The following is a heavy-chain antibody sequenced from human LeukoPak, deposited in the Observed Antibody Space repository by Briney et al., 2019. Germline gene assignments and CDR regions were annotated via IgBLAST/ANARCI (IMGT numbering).Heavy chain of an antibody. CDR2: IYPGDSDT. Sequence: GESLKISCKGSGYSFTSYWICWVRQMPGKGLEWMGIIYPGDSDTRYSPSFQVQVTISADKSISTAYLQWSSLKASDTAMYYCARNREYSSSPAGYWFDPWGQGTLVTVSS. D-gene: IGHD6-6*01. CDR1: GYSFTSYW. J-gene: IGHJ5*02. CDR3: ARNREYSSSPAGYWFDP. V-gene: IGHV5-51*01.